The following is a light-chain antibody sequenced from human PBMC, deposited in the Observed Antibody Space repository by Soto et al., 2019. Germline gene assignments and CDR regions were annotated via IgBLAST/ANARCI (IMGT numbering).Light chain of an antibody. CDR1: SGDIGSYNR. V-gene: IGLV2-14*01. CDR2: EVT. CDR3: CSYAGSYTFVI. Sequence: QSALTQPASVSGSPGQSITISCTGTSGDIGSYNRVSWYQQHPGKAPKLIIYEVTDRPSGVSNRFSGSKSGNTASLTISGLQAEDEAEYYCCSYAGSYTFVIFGGGTKVTVL. J-gene: IGLJ2*01.